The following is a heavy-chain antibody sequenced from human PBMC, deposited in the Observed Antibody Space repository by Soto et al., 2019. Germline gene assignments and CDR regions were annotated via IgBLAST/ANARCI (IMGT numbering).Heavy chain of an antibody. CDR1: GGSISSGGYY. Sequence: QVQLQESGPGLVKPSQTLSLTCTVSGGSISSGGYYWSWIRQHPGKGLEWIGYIYYSGSTYYNPSXKIRVTITGDXXKXQXDLKLSSVTAADTAVYYCAREGYQLLPTPYSYGMDVWGQGTTVTVSS. V-gene: IGHV4-31*03. CDR3: AREGYQLLPTPYSYGMDV. J-gene: IGHJ6*02. D-gene: IGHD2-2*01. CDR2: IYYSGST.